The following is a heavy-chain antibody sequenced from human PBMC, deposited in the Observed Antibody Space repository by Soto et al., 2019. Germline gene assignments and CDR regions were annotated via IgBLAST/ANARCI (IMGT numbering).Heavy chain of an antibody. CDR1: GFTFSSYA. D-gene: IGHD1-26*01. J-gene: IGHJ6*02. CDR2: ISGSGGST. V-gene: IGHV3-23*01. Sequence: GGSLRLSCAASGFTFSSYAMSWVRQAPGKGLEWVSAISGSGGSTYYADSVKGRFTISRDNSKNTLYLQMNSLRAEDTAVYFCAKEIVGATTDVYYYYGMDVWGQGTTVTVSS. CDR3: AKEIVGATTDVYYYYGMDV.